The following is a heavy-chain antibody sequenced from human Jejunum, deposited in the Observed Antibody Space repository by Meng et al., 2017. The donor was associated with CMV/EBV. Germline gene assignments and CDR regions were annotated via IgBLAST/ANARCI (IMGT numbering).Heavy chain of an antibody. CDR2: ISWNSDRI. D-gene: IGHD4-23*01. CDR3: AKDVGAYAGFET. J-gene: IGHJ3*02. V-gene: IGHV3-9*01. CDR1: GFDLDDFA. Sequence: GPGFDLDDFAMHWVRQVPGKGLEWVSSISWNSDRIDYAGPVKGRFTISRDNARNSLYVQMNSLKPEDTALYFCAKDVGAYAGFETWGQGTTVTVSS.